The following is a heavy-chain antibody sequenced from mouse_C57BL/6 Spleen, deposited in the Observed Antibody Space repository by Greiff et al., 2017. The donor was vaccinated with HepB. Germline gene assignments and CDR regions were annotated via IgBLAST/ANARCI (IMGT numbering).Heavy chain of an antibody. J-gene: IGHJ1*03. CDR2: IYPGDGDT. CDR1: GYAFSSYW. CDR3: ARSDYYGSSFYWYCDV. V-gene: IGHV1-80*01. D-gene: IGHD1-1*01. Sequence: VQLQQSGAELVKPGASVKISCKASGYAFSSYWMNWVKQRPGKGLEWIGQIYPGDGDTNYNGKFKGKATLTADKSSSTAYMQLSSLTSEDSAVYFCARSDYYGSSFYWYCDVWGTGTTVTVSS.